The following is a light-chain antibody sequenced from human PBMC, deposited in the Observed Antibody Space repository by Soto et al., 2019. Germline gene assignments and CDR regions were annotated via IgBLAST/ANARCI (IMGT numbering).Light chain of an antibody. Sequence: QSVLTQPASVSGSPGQSITISCTGTSSDVGNYNLVSWYQQHPGKAPKLMIYEGSKRPSGISNRFSGSKSGNTASLTISGLQAEDEADYYCCSYAGSYTLGYVFGTRTKVTVL. J-gene: IGLJ1*01. CDR3: CSYAGSYTLGYV. V-gene: IGLV2-23*01. CDR2: EGS. CDR1: SSDVGNYNL.